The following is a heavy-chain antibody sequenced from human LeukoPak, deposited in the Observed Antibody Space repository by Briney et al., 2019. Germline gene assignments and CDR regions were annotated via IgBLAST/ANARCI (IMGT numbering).Heavy chain of an antibody. CDR2: IYYSGST. D-gene: IGHD6-19*01. Sequence: SETLSLTCTVSGGSISSYYWSWIRQPPGKGLEWIGYIYYSGSTNYNPSPKSRVTISVDTSKNQFSLKLSSVTAADTAVSYFAGYTGWYNCWGQGTLVTVSS. J-gene: IGHJ4*02. CDR1: GGSISSYY. V-gene: IGHV4-59*01. CDR3: AGYTGWYNC.